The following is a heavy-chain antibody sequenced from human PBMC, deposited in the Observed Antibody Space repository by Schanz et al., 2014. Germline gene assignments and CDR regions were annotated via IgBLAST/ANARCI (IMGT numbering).Heavy chain of an antibody. V-gene: IGHV1-18*01. Sequence: QVQLVQSGAEVKKPGASVKVSCKASGYTFTSYGINWVRQAPGQGLEWMGWISAYNGNTNYAQKLQGRVTMTTDTSTSTAYMELRSLRSDDTDVYYCARVDSGYDSHLYYYYYYMDVWGKGTTVTVSS. CDR3: ARVDSGYDSHLYYYYYYMDV. CDR2: ISAYNGNT. D-gene: IGHD5-12*01. CDR1: GYTFTSYG. J-gene: IGHJ6*03.